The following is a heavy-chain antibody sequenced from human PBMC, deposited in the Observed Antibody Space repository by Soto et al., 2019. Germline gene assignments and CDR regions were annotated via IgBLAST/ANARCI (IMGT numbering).Heavy chain of an antibody. J-gene: IGHJ4*02. D-gene: IGHD6-13*01. CDR1: GDSVSSNSGA. V-gene: IGHV6-1*01. Sequence: PSQTLSLTCAISGDSVSSNSGAWNWIRQSPASGLEWLGRTYYRSKWFNDYAISVKSRITVNPDTSKNQFSLQLTSVTPEDTAVYYCAGGTAAAGYHYWGQGSLVTVSS. CDR2: TYYRSKWFN. CDR3: AGGTAAAGYHY.